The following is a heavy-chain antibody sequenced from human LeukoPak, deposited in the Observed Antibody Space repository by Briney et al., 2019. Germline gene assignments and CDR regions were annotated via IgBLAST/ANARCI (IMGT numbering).Heavy chain of an antibody. CDR3: ARGVHSGGSNFNFDY. J-gene: IGHJ4*02. D-gene: IGHD2-21*01. Sequence: SETLSLTCTVSGGSVSRSFSYWGWIRQPPGKGLEWIGSIYYSGSTYSNPSLKSRVTISVDTSKNQFSLELNSVTAADTAVYYCARGVHSGGSNFNFDYWGQGTLVTVSS. V-gene: IGHV4-39*01. CDR2: IYYSGST. CDR1: GGSVSRSFSY.